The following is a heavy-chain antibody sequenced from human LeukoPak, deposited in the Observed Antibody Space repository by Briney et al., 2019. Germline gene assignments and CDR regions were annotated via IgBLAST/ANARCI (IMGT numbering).Heavy chain of an antibody. CDR3: AKDRPHYDILTGYYQDYYGMDV. Sequence: GGSLRLSCAASGFTFSSYAMSWVRQAPGKGLEWVSAISGSGGSTYYAESVKGRYTISRDNSKNTLYLQMNSLRAEDTAVYYSAKDRPHYDILTGYYQDYYGMDVWGQGTTVTVSS. CDR2: ISGSGGST. J-gene: IGHJ6*02. CDR1: GFTFSSYA. V-gene: IGHV3-23*01. D-gene: IGHD3-9*01.